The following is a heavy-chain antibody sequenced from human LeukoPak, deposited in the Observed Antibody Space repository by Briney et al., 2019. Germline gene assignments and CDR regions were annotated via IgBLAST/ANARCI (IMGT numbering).Heavy chain of an antibody. CDR1: GYTLTAYY. D-gene: IGHD3-22*01. Sequence: GASVKVSCKASGYTLTAYYLHWVRQAPGQGLEWMGRINHNSGGTTYAQKFQGRVTMTRDTSIGTAYMELSSLRSDDTAVYYCARPYYESSGLYVDAFDIWGQGTMVTVSS. V-gene: IGHV1-2*06. CDR2: INHNSGGT. J-gene: IGHJ3*02. CDR3: ARPYYESSGLYVDAFDI.